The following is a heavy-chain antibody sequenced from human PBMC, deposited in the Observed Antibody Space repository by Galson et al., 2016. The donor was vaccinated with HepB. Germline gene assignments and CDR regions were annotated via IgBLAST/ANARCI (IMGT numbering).Heavy chain of an antibody. J-gene: IGHJ3*02. V-gene: IGHV4-30-2*01. D-gene: IGHD4-11*01. CDR1: GVSISSDGFS. CDR3: AREVVTYDNSDYSSPFDI. Sequence: TLSLTCAVSGVSISSDGFSWSWIRQRPGKGLEWIAYMYHTGSTQYNPSLKRRVTISTDRSKNHFALKLTSVTAADTAMYYCAREVVTYDNSDYSSPFDIWGQGTMVIVSS. CDR2: MYHTGST.